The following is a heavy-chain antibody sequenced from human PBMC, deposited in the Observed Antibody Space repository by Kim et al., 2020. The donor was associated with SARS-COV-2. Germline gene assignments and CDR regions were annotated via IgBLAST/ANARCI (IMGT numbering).Heavy chain of an antibody. CDR3: ARGGYSYGYNNWFDP. J-gene: IGHJ5*02. CDR1: GYSFTSYW. V-gene: IGHV5-51*01. CDR2: IYPGDSDT. Sequence: GESLKISCKGSGYSFTSYWIGWVRQMPGKGLEWMGIIYPGDSDTRYSPSFQGQVTISADKSISTAYLQWSSLKASDTAMYYCARGGYSYGYNNWFDPWGQGTLVTVSS. D-gene: IGHD5-18*01.